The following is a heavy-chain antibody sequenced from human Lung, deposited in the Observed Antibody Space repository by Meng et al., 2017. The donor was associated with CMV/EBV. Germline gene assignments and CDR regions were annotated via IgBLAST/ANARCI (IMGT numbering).Heavy chain of an antibody. CDR2: IYGDGKT. J-gene: IGHJ4*02. Sequence: LTCAASGFSVSENYVSWVRQAPGKGLSWVSVIYGDGKTYYSDSVVGRFTISRDNSRNTVFLQMNNLGADDTANYFCARGSVYFDRWGQGPLVTVSS. V-gene: IGHV3-53*01. CDR1: GFSVSENY. D-gene: IGHD5/OR15-5a*01. CDR3: ARGSVYFDR.